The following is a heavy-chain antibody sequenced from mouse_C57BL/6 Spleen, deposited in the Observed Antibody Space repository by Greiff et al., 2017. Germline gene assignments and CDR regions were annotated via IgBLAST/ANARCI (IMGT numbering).Heavy chain of an antibody. J-gene: IGHJ1*03. CDR1: GFTFRDFY. Sequence: DVKLVESGGGLVQSGRSLRLSCATSGFTFRDFYMEWVRQAPGKGLEWIAARRNKANDYTTEYSASVKGRFIVSRDTSQSILYLQMTALRAEDTAIYYCARDAEGYFDVWGTGTTVTVSS. CDR2: RRNKANDYTT. CDR3: ARDAEGYFDV. V-gene: IGHV7-1*01.